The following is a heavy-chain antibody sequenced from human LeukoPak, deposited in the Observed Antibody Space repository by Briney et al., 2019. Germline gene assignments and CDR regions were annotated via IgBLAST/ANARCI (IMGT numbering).Heavy chain of an antibody. J-gene: IGHJ5*02. CDR1: GGSLSSSSYY. CDR2: IYYSGST. D-gene: IGHD6-19*01. Sequence: PSETLSLTCTVSGGSLSSSSYYWGWIRQPPGKGLEWIGTIYYSGSTYYNPSLMSRVAISVDTSKNQFSLKLTSVTAADMAVYFCARIFRGYSGGWYESWFDPWGRGTLVTVSS. V-gene: IGHV4-39*07. CDR3: ARIFRGYSGGWYESWFDP.